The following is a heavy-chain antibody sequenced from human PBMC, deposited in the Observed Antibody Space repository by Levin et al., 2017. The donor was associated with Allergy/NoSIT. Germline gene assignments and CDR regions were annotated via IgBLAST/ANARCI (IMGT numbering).Heavy chain of an antibody. D-gene: IGHD4-17*01. J-gene: IGHJ4*02. CDR2: INSGGDT. Sequence: GGSLRLSCVASGFGVSGTYMSWVRQAPGKGLEWVSIINSGGDTYYADSVKGRFTISRDNSKNTLYLQMNSLIVEDTAVYYCARDDGRSLLNNWGQGTLVTVSS. V-gene: IGHV3-53*01. CDR3: ARDDGRSLLNN. CDR1: GFGVSGTY.